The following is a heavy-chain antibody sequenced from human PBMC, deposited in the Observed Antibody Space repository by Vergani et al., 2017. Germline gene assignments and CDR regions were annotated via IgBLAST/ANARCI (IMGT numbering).Heavy chain of an antibody. J-gene: IGHJ4*02. V-gene: IGHV4-4*02. CDR1: GGPVSSTNW. CDR3: ATKVYSGSPFDY. CDR2: IYHGGST. Sequence: QVQLQESGPGLVQPSGTLSLPCAVPGGPVSSTNWWSWIRQPPGKGLEWIGEIYHGGSTNYKPSLKSRVTLSLDKSKHQFSLRLSSVTAADTAMYYCATKVYSGSPFDYWGQGTLVTVSS. D-gene: IGHD1-26*01.